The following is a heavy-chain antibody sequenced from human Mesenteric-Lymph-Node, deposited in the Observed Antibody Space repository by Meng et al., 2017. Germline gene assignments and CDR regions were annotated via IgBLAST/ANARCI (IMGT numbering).Heavy chain of an antibody. J-gene: IGHJ5*02. D-gene: IGHD6-13*01. CDR2: INHSGST. V-gene: IGHV4-34*01. CDR3: ARVAAAGNEWFDP. CDR1: GGSFRGYY. Sequence: QVELQQWCAGVLEPSETLSLTCAVYGGSFRGYYWSWIRQPPGKGLEWIGEINHSGSTNYNPSLKSRVTISVDKSKNQFSLKLSSVSAADTAVYYCARVAAAGNEWFDPWGQGTLVTVSS.